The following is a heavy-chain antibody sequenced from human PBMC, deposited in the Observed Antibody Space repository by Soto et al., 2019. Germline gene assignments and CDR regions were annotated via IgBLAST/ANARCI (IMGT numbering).Heavy chain of an antibody. D-gene: IGHD3-10*01. CDR1: GYTFTSYG. CDR3: ARAFGYEYGDDHGEFLGY. CDR2: ISAYNGNT. Sequence: QVQLVQSGAEVKKPGASVKVSCKASGYTFTSYGISWVRQAPGQGLEWMGWISAYNGNTNYAQKLQGRVTMTTDTXTXTXXLELRSMRSGDTAVYYCARAFGYEYGDDHGEFLGYWGQGTLVLVSS. V-gene: IGHV1-18*01. J-gene: IGHJ4*02.